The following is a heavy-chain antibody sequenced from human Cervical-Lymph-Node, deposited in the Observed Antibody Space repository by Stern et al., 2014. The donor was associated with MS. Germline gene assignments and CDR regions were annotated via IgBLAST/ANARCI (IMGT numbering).Heavy chain of an antibody. J-gene: IGHJ4*02. D-gene: IGHD2-8*01. V-gene: IGHV3-30*03. CDR3: ARDYEDTSMLFDH. CDR2: ISYDGNHK. Sequence: VQLLESGGAVVQPGRSLRLSCAASGFTFRSYGMHCVLQAPGTVLEWVTVISYDGNHKYYAASVKGRFTISRDNSKNTLHLQMNSVTPDDTAIYYCARDYEDTSMLFDHWGQGTLVTVSS. CDR1: GFTFRSYG.